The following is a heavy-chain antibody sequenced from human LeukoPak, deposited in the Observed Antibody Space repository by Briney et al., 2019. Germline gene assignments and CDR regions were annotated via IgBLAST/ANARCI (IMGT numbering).Heavy chain of an antibody. D-gene: IGHD5-18*01. CDR1: GGTFSTYA. CDR2: ISYDGSSK. V-gene: IGHV3-30*04. J-gene: IGHJ3*02. Sequence: SCKASGGTFSTYAMHWVRQAPGKGLEWVAVISYDGSSKYYADSVKGRFTISRDNSKNTLYLQMNSLRAEDTAVYYCARARSSYGYGDAFDIWGQGTMVTVSS. CDR3: ARARSSYGYGDAFDI.